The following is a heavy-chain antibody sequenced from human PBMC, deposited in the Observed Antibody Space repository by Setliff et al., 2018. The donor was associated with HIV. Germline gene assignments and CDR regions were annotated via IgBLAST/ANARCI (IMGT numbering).Heavy chain of an antibody. CDR1: GGTFSSYA. CDR3: ATDSSGLKYFDS. D-gene: IGHD1-26*01. Sequence: SVKVSCKASGGTFSSYAISWVRQAPGQGLEWMGGIIPIFGTANYAQKFQGRVTITADGSTSTAYMELSSLRFEDTAVYFCATDSSGLKYFDSWGQGTLVTVSS. V-gene: IGHV1-69*13. J-gene: IGHJ4*02. CDR2: IIPIFGTA.